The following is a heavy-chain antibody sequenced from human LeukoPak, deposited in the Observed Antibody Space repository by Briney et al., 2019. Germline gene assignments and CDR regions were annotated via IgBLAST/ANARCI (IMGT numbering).Heavy chain of an antibody. V-gene: IGHV4-59*04. J-gene: IGHJ5*02. CDR1: GGSISSYY. CDR3: ATLDCSRTACYLPGRNWFDP. Sequence: SETLTLTCTVSGGSISSYYWSWIRQPPGKGLEWIGYIYYSGSTYYNPSLKSRVTISVDTSKNQFSLKLTSVTAADTAVYYCATLDCSRTACYLPGRNWFDPWGQGTLVTASS. CDR2: IYYSGST. D-gene: IGHD2-2*01.